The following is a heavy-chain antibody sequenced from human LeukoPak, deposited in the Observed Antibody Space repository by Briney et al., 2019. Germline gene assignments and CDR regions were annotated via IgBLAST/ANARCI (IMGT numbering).Heavy chain of an antibody. Sequence: PSDTLSLTCTVSGGSINNFYCSSIRQSPGKGLEWIGYVHSSVRTDYTPSPRSRVSMSADTYKRQLSLRLTSVTAADPAVYFCARHDEECPGEYCFLLSFDYWGPGSLVTVYS. CDR2: VHSSVRT. CDR1: GGSINNFY. D-gene: IGHD2-8*02. J-gene: IGHJ4*01. V-gene: IGHV4-59*08. CDR3: ARHDEECPGEYCFLLSFDY.